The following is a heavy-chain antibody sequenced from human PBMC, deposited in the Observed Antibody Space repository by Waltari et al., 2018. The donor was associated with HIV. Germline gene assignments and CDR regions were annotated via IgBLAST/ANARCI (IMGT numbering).Heavy chain of an antibody. CDR1: GFIFDDYG. V-gene: IGHV3-9*01. CDR2: ISWGSGSI. Sequence: EVQLVESGGGLVQPGRSLRLPCAAAGFIFDDYGLRWGRQGPGKGLEGVSGISWGSGSIGYADSVKGRFTITRANAKNSLYLQRNRLRPEDTALYYCAKDLTYSNYEGFDYWGQGTLVTVSS. J-gene: IGHJ4*02. CDR3: AKDLTYSNYEGFDY. D-gene: IGHD4-4*01.